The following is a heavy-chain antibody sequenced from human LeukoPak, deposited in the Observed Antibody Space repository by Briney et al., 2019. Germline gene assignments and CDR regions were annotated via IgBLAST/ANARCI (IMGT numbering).Heavy chain of an antibody. J-gene: IGHJ6*02. Sequence: PSETLSLTCTVSGGSISSSSYFWGWIRQPPGKGLAWIGSIYYSGCTYYNPSLKSRVTISVDTSKNQFSLKLSSVTAADTAVYYCARQASGGSWLESYYYYGMDVWGQGTTVTVSS. V-gene: IGHV4-39*01. CDR1: GGSISSSSYF. D-gene: IGHD2-15*01. CDR3: ARQASGGSWLESYYYYGMDV. CDR2: IYYSGCT.